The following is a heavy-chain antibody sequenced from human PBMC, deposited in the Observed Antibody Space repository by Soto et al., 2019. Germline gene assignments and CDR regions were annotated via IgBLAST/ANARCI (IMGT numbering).Heavy chain of an antibody. CDR2: IGTAGDT. Sequence: GGSLRLSCAASGFTFSNYDMHWVRQVTGKGLEWVSTIGTAGDTYYPGSVKGRFTISRENSKNTLYLQMNSLRAEDTAVYYCARDRAVTTRNWFDPWGQGTLVTVSS. V-gene: IGHV3-13*01. CDR3: ARDRAVTTRNWFDP. J-gene: IGHJ5*02. CDR1: GFTFSNYD. D-gene: IGHD4-17*01.